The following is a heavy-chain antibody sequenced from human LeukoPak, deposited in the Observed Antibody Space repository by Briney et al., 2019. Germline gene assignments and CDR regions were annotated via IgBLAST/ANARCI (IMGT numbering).Heavy chain of an antibody. V-gene: IGHV3-30*18. D-gene: IGHD3-3*01. CDR3: AKDRVNFGVVLYGMDV. CDR2: ISYDGSNK. CDR1: GFTFSSYG. J-gene: IGHJ6*02. Sequence: PGGSLRLSCAASGFTFSSYGMHWVRQAPGKGLEWEAVISYDGSNKYYADSVKGRFTISRDNSKNTLYLQMNSLRAEDTAVYYCAKDRVNFGVVLYGMDVWGQGTTVTVSS.